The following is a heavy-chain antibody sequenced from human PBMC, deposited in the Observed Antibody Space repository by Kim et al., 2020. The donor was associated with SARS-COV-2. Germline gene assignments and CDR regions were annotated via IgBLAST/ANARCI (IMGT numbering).Heavy chain of an antibody. CDR2: FDPEDGET. J-gene: IGHJ3*02. Sequence: ASVKVSCKVSGYTLTELSMHWVRQAPGKGLEWMGGFDPEDGETIYAQKFQGRVTMTEDTSTDTAYMELSSLRSEDTAVYYCATDGQLWFGEPRAFDIWGQGTMVTVSS. V-gene: IGHV1-24*01. CDR3: ATDGQLWFGEPRAFDI. CDR1: GYTLTELS. D-gene: IGHD3-10*01.